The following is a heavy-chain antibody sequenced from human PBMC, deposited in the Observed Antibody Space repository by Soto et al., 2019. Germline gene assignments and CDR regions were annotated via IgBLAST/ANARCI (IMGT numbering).Heavy chain of an antibody. V-gene: IGHV6-1*01. CDR2: TYRSKWYY. CDR1: GDSVSSNRAA. CDR3: ARDPGTDFAGMLDS. Sequence: QLQPSGPGLVKPSQTLSLTCAISGDSVSSNRAAWNWIRQSPSRGLEWLGRTYRSKWYYDYAVSVKSRITINPDTSKNQFSLQLNSVTPEDTAVYYCARDPGTDFAGMLDSWGQGTLVTVSS. D-gene: IGHD3-10*01. J-gene: IGHJ5*01.